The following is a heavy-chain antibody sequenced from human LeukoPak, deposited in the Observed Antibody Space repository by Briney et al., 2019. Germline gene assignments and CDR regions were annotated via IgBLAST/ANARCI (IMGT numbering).Heavy chain of an antibody. CDR3: ARGRKRFNSSGRDAFDI. CDR1: GYTFTGYY. J-gene: IGHJ3*02. Sequence: GASVKVSCKASGYTFTGYYMHWVRQAPGQGLEWMGWINPNSGGTNYAQKFQGRVTMTRDTSISTAYMELSRLRSDGTAVYYCARGRKRFNSSGRDAFDIWGQGTMVTVSS. V-gene: IGHV1-2*02. D-gene: IGHD6-19*01. CDR2: INPNSGGT.